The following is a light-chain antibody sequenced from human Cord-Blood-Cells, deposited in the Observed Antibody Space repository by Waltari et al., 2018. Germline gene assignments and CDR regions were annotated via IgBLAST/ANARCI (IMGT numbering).Light chain of an antibody. CDR2: DVS. J-gene: IGLJ3*02. V-gene: IGLV2-14*01. CDR1: SSDFGGYNY. CDR3: SSYTSSSTWV. Sequence: QSALTQPASVSGSPGQSITIPCTGTSSDFGGYNYVSWYQQHPGKAPKLMIYDVSKRPSGVSNRFSGSKSGNTASLTISGLQAEDEADYYCSSYTSSSTWVFGGGTKLTVL.